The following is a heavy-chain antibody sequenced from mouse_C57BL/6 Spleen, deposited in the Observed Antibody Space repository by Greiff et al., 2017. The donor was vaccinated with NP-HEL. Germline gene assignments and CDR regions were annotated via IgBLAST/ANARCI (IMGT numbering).Heavy chain of an antibody. J-gene: IGHJ1*03. CDR3: ARGGVVATKVWYFDV. CDR1: GYTFTSYW. V-gene: IGHV1-55*01. CDR2: IYPGSGST. D-gene: IGHD1-1*01. Sequence: VQLQQPGAELVKPGASVKMSCKASGYTFTSYWITWVKQRPGQGLEWIGDIYPGSGSTNYNEKFKSKATLTVDTSSSTAYMQLSSLTSEDSAVYYCARGGVVATKVWYFDVWGTGTTVTVSS.